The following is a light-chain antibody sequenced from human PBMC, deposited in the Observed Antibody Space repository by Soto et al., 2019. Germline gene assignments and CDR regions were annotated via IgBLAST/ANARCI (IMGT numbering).Light chain of an antibody. CDR2: DAS. V-gene: IGKV1-5*01. J-gene: IGKJ1*01. CDR3: QQYNSYSPWT. CDR1: HYISNY. Sequence: DIPMTQSPSTLSASIGDRVIITCRASHYISNYLAWYQLKLGKAPKLLIYDASTLGSGASSRFSGSGTGTEFTLTISNLQPDDFATYYCQQYNSYSPWTFGQGTEVEV.